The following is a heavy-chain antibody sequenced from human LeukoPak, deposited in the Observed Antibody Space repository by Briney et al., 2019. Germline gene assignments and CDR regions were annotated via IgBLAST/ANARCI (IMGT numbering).Heavy chain of an antibody. D-gene: IGHD6-19*01. V-gene: IGHV3-23*01. CDR2: ISSSGDTT. Sequence: GGSLRLSCAASGFTFSTYAMSWVRQAPGKGLEWVSTISSSGDTTFYADSVKGRFTISRDNSKNTLFLHMSGLRAEDTALYYCAKVFRTTGWEPFDSWGQGTLVTVSS. CDR3: AKVFRTTGWEPFDS. CDR1: GFTFSTYA. J-gene: IGHJ4*02.